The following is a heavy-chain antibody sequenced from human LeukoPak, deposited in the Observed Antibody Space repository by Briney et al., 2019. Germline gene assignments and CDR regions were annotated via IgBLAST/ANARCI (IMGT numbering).Heavy chain of an antibody. CDR1: GYTFTSYY. CDR2: IIPIFGTA. D-gene: IGHD2-2*01. CDR3: ARDCSSTSCSNWFDP. Sequence: ASVKVSCKASGYTFTSYYMHWVRQAPGQGLEWMGGIIPIFGTANYAQKFQGRVTITADESTSTAYMELSSLRSEDTAVYYCARDCSSTSCSNWFDPWGQGTLVTVSS. J-gene: IGHJ5*02. V-gene: IGHV1-69*13.